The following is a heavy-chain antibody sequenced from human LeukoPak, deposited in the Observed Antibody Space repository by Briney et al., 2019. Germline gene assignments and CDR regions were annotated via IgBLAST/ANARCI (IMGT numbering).Heavy chain of an antibody. CDR2: VSGSGNTI. J-gene: IGHJ4*02. V-gene: IGHV3-11*01. CDR3: ARGPDYYYDSSGSFDY. CDR1: GFSFSDHY. Sequence: GGSLRLSCAASGFSFSDHYMAWIRQAPGKGLEWVSYVSGSGNTIYHADSVKGRFTISRDTAKNSVHLQMNSLRVDDTAVYYCARGPDYYYDSSGSFDYWGQGSLVTVSS. D-gene: IGHD3-22*01.